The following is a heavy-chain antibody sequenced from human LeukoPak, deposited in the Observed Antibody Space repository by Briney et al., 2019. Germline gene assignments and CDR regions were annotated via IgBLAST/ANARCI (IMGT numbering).Heavy chain of an antibody. CDR2: ISHDGSTK. V-gene: IGHV3-30*03. Sequence: GGSLRLSCAASGFTFSNFGMHWVRQAPGKGLEWVAVISHDGSTKYYTDSVKGRFTISRDNSKNTLYLQMSSLRAEDTAVYYCARDSNSYGSGATIDYWGQGTLVTVSS. CDR1: GFTFSNFG. J-gene: IGHJ4*02. CDR3: ARDSNSYGSGATIDY. D-gene: IGHD3-10*01.